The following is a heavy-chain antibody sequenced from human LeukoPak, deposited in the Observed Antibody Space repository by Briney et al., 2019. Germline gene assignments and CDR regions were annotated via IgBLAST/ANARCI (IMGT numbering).Heavy chain of an antibody. D-gene: IGHD3-3*01. J-gene: IGHJ6*03. CDR3: ARAYYDFPDYYYYMDV. V-gene: IGHV4-59*01. CDR2: IYYSGST. Sequence: SETLSLTCTVSGGSISSYYWSWIRQPPGKGLEWIGYIYYSGSTNYNPSLKSRVTISVDTSKNQFSLKLSSVTAADTAVYYCARAYYDFPDYYYYMDVWGKGTTVTVSS. CDR1: GGSISSYY.